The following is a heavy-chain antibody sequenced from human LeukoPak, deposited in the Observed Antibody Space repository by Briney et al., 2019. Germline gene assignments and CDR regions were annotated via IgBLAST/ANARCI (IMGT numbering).Heavy chain of an antibody. CDR2: IYYGGST. D-gene: IGHD4-17*01. V-gene: IGHV4-59*01. CDR3: ARGDYGDSPWSAY. J-gene: IGHJ4*02. CDR1: GGSISSYY. Sequence: PSETLSLTCTVSGGSISSYYWSWIRQPPGKGLEWIGYIYYGGSTNYNPSLKSRVTISVDTSKNQFSLKLSSVTAADTAVYYCARGDYGDSPWSAYWGQGTLVTVSS.